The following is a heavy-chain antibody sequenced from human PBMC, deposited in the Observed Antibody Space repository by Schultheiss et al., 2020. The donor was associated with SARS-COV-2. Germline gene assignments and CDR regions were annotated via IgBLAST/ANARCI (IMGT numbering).Heavy chain of an antibody. V-gene: IGHV4-30-2*01. CDR3: ARSHSNYVPFDY. D-gene: IGHD4-11*01. CDR2: IYQSGST. CDR1: GGSISGYY. Sequence: SETLSLTCSVSGGSISGYYWSWIRQPPGKGLEWIGYIYQSGSTYYNPSLKSRVTISVDRSKNQFSLKLSSVTAADTAVYYCARSHSNYVPFDYWGQGTLVTVSS. J-gene: IGHJ4*02.